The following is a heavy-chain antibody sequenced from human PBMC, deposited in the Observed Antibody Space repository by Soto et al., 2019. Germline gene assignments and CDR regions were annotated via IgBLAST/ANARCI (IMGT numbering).Heavy chain of an antibody. Sequence: PSETLSLTCAVYGGSFSPYFWSWIRQPPGKGLEWIGEINYSGSTNYNPSLTRRATLSVDTSRNQVSLKLSSVTAADSAVYFCARARYQLLHPYYYGMDVWGQGTTVTVSS. CDR2: INYSGST. CDR3: ARARYQLLHPYYYGMDV. V-gene: IGHV4-34*01. D-gene: IGHD2-2*01. CDR1: GGSFSPYF. J-gene: IGHJ6*02.